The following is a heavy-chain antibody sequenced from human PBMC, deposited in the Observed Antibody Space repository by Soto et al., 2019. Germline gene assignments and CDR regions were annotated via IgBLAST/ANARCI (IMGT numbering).Heavy chain of an antibody. V-gene: IGHV2-5*02. D-gene: IGHD4-17*01. CDR3: AHRTTTVTWWFDP. CDR1: GFSLTTRGVG. Sequence: QITLKESGPTLVKPTQTLTLTCTFSGFSLTTRGVGVGWIRQPPGKPLEWLALIYWDDDTRYSPSLKSRLAFTKETSTNQVGLTMSNIDPADTGTYFCAHRTTTVTWWFDPWGQGTLVTVSS. J-gene: IGHJ5*02. CDR2: IYWDDDT.